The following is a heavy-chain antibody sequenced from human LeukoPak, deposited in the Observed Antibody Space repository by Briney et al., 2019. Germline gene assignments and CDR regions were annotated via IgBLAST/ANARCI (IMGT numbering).Heavy chain of an antibody. Sequence: PGGSLRLSCAASGFTFSTYNMNWVRQAPGRGLEWVSSISSNSYYMYYADSAEGRFTISRDNAKNSLYLQMHSLRAEDTAVYYCARLREWLQTWGTFDIWGQGTMVTVSS. D-gene: IGHD5-24*01. CDR1: GFTFSTYN. CDR3: ARLREWLQTWGTFDI. J-gene: IGHJ3*02. V-gene: IGHV3-21*04. CDR2: ISSNSYYM.